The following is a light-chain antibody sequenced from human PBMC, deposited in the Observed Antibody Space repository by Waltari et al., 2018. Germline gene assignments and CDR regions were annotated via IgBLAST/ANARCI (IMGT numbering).Light chain of an antibody. CDR3: WLYYGGIRV. Sequence: QAVVTQEPSLTVSPGGTVTLTCASSTGAVTTGHYPHWFPQKLGQAPMTLVYDTTKTFPWTPARLSGSLVGDKAALTISGAQADDEADYYCWLYYGGIRVFGGGTRLTVL. J-gene: IGLJ3*02. CDR1: TGAVTTGHY. CDR2: DTT. V-gene: IGLV7-43*01.